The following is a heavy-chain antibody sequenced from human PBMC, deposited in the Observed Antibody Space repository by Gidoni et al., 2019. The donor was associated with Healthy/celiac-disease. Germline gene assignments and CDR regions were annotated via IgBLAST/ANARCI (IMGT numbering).Heavy chain of an antibody. Sequence: EVQLVESGGGLVQPGGSLRLSCAASGFTFRSYSMNWVRQAPGKGLEWVSYISSSSSTIYYADSVKGRFTISRDNAKNSLYLQMNSLRAEDTAVYYCARESGYDFWSGYYSAFDIWGQGTMVTVSS. CDR3: ARESGYDFWSGYYSAFDI. V-gene: IGHV3-48*01. D-gene: IGHD3-3*01. CDR1: GFTFRSYS. J-gene: IGHJ3*02. CDR2: ISSSSSTI.